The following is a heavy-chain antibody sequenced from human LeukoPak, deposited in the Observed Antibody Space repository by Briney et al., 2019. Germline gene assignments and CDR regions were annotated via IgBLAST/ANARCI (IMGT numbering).Heavy chain of an antibody. CDR3: AREGRVAGVLSNWFDP. V-gene: IGHV4-59*01. J-gene: IGHJ5*02. Sequence: SETLSLTCTVSGGSISSYYWSWIRQPPGKGLEWIGYIYYSGSTNYNPSLKSRVTISVDMSKNQFSLKLTSVTAADTAVYYCAREGRVAGVLSNWFDPWGQGTLVTVSS. CDR2: IYYSGST. CDR1: GGSISSYY. D-gene: IGHD1-26*01.